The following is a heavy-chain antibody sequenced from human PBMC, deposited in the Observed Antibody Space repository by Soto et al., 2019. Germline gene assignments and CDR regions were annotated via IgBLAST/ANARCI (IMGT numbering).Heavy chain of an antibody. Sequence: SETLSLTCTVSGGSISSGDYYWSWIRQPPGKGLEWIGYIYYSGSTYYNPSLKSRVTISVDTSKNQFSLKLSSVTAADTAVYYCARGDYYDSSGYYPPDYWGQGTLVTVSS. CDR2: IYYSGST. CDR3: ARGDYYDSSGYYPPDY. D-gene: IGHD3-22*01. V-gene: IGHV4-30-4*01. J-gene: IGHJ4*02. CDR1: GGSISSGDYY.